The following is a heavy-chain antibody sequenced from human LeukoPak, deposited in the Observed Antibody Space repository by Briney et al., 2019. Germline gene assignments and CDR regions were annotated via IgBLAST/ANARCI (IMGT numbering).Heavy chain of an antibody. CDR3: ARIYCSSTSCYSPPDY. D-gene: IGHD2-2*02. CDR2: IYPGDSDT. V-gene: IGHV5-51*01. Sequence: GESLKISCKISGYKLTNNWIGWVRQLPGKGLEWMGIIYPGDSDTRYSPSFQGQVTISADKSISTAYLQWSSLKASDTAMYYCARIYCSSTSCYSPPDYWGQGTLVTVSS. CDR1: GYKLTNNW. J-gene: IGHJ4*02.